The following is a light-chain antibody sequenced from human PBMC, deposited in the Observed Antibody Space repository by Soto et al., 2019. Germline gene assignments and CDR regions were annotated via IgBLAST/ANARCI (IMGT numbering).Light chain of an antibody. CDR2: KAS. J-gene: IGKJ1*01. V-gene: IGKV1-5*03. CDR3: QQCNSYPWT. CDR1: QSISSW. Sequence: DIQMTQSPSTLSASVGDRVTMTCRASQSISSWLAWYQQKPGKAPKLLIYKASSLESGVPSRFSGSGSGTEFTLTISSLQPDDFASYYCQQCNSYPWTFGQGTKVEIK.